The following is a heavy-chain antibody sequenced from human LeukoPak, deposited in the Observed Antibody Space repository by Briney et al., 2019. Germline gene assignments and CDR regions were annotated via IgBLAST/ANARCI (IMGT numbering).Heavy chain of an antibody. J-gene: IGHJ4*02. CDR3: ASHGGYDPRGWYFDY. Sequence: PGGSLRLSCAASGFTFSSYAMSWVRQAPGKGLEWVSAISGSGGSTYYADSVKGRFTISRDNSKNTLYLQMNSLRAEDTAVYYCASHGGYDPRGWYFDYWGQGTLVTVSS. D-gene: IGHD5-12*01. V-gene: IGHV3-23*01. CDR1: GFTFSSYA. CDR2: ISGSGGST.